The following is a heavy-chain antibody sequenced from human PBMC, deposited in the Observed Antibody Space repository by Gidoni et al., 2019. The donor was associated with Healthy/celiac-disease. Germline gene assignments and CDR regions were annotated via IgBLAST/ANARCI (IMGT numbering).Heavy chain of an antibody. J-gene: IGHJ4*02. CDR1: SYTFTSYG. Sequence: QVQLVQSGAEVKKPGASVKVSCKASSYTFTSYGISWVRQAPGQGLEWMGWISAYNGNTNYAQKLQGRVTMTTDTSTSTAYMELRSLRSDDTAVYYCARVRVCGSTSCYPPFDYWGQGTLVTVSS. CDR2: ISAYNGNT. V-gene: IGHV1-18*01. CDR3: ARVRVCGSTSCYPPFDY. D-gene: IGHD2-2*01.